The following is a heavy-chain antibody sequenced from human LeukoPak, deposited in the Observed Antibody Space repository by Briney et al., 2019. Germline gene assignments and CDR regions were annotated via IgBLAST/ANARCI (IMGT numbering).Heavy chain of an antibody. V-gene: IGHV3-30*01. J-gene: IGHJ4*02. CDR2: ISSGGTYE. Sequence: GGSLRLSCAASGFTFSNYAMHWVREAPGKGLEWVSLISSGGTYEYYADSVKGRFTISRDNSKNTLYLQLNSLRAEDTAVYYCATTPGCSGGNCNPAFYFDYWGQGTLVTVSS. CDR3: ATTPGCSGGNCNPAFYFDY. D-gene: IGHD2-15*01. CDR1: GFTFSNYA.